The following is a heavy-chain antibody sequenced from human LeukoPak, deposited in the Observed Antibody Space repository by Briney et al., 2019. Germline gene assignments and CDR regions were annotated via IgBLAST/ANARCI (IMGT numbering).Heavy chain of an antibody. CDR3: ARDETAMAKYYFDY. D-gene: IGHD5-18*01. CDR1: GFTFSSYA. CDR2: ISYDGSNK. V-gene: IGHV3-30*04. Sequence: GGPLRLSCAASGFTFSSYAMSWVRQAPGKGLEWVAVISYDGSNKYYADSVKGRFTISRDNSKNTLYLQMNSLRAEDTAVYYCARDETAMAKYYFDYWGQGTLVTVSS. J-gene: IGHJ4*02.